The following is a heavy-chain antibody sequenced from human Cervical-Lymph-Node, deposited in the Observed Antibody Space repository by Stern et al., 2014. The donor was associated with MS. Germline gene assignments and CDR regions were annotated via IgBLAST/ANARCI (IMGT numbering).Heavy chain of an antibody. Sequence: QVQLVQSGAEVKKPGSSVKVSCKASRGTFSNHVISWVRQAPGQGLEWMGGTIPIFGKAIYAQKFQGRVTITADESTRAAYMEPSSLRSEDTAVYYCARAAYSTSSYNYWGQGTLVTVSA. D-gene: IGHD2/OR15-2a*01. J-gene: IGHJ4*02. V-gene: IGHV1-69*01. CDR1: RGTFSNHV. CDR3: ARAAYSTSSYNY. CDR2: TIPIFGKA.